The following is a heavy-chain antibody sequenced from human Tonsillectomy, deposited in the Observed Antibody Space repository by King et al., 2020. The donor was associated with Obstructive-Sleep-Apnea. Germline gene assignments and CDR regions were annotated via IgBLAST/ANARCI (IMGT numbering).Heavy chain of an antibody. CDR2: ISFDGGDK. J-gene: IGHJ4*02. CDR3: AKEEWIQVWPALDY. CDR1: GFTFSTYG. V-gene: IGHV3-30*18. Sequence: VQLVEFGGGVVQPGRSLRLSCTASGFTFSTYGMHWVRQAPGKGLEWVAVISFDGGDKNYVDSVQGRFTISRDNSKNTLYLQMNSLRAEDTAVYYCAKEEWIQVWPALDYWGQGTLVTVSS. D-gene: IGHD5-18*01.